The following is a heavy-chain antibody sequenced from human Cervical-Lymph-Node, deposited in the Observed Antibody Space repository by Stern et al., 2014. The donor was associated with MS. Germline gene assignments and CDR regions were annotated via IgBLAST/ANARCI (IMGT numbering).Heavy chain of an antibody. Sequence: QLVQSGGTLIQPGGSLRLSCAASGFTFRTCSMNWVRQAPGKGLEWLSYISRSDTIYYADSVKGRFTVSRDNAKNSLFLQMNSLRPEDTAVYYCARDCSFGLDVWGQGTTVTVSS. V-gene: IGHV3-48*01. J-gene: IGHJ6*02. CDR2: ISRSDTI. CDR1: GFTFRTCS. D-gene: IGHD3-10*01. CDR3: ARDCSFGLDV.